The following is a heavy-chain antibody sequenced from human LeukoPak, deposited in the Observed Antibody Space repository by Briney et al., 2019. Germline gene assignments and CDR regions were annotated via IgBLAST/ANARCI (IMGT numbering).Heavy chain of an antibody. V-gene: IGHV3-23*01. CDR3: ARDFGYCSSTSCYDYFDY. Sequence: GGSLRLSSAASGFTFSSYAMSWVRQAPGKGLEWVSAISGSGGSTYYADSVKGRFTISRDNAKNSLYLQMNSLRAEDTAVYYCARDFGYCSSTSCYDYFDYWGQGTLVTVSS. D-gene: IGHD2-2*03. CDR2: ISGSGGST. J-gene: IGHJ4*02. CDR1: GFTFSSYA.